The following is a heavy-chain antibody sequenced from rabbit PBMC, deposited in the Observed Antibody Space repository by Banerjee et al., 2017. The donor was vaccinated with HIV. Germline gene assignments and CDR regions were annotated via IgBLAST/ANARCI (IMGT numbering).Heavy chain of an antibody. CDR2: IDADSSGST. CDR1: GFSFSSGYY. V-gene: IGHV1S40*01. J-gene: IGHJ3*01. CDR3: ARPGYAGYGYDL. D-gene: IGHD6-1*01. Sequence: QSLEESGGDLVKPGASLTLTCTASGFSFSSGYYMCWVRQAPGKGLEWIACIDADSSGSTYYASWAKGRFTISKSTSLNTVTLQMTSLTAADTATYFCARPGYAGYGYDLWGQGTLVTVS.